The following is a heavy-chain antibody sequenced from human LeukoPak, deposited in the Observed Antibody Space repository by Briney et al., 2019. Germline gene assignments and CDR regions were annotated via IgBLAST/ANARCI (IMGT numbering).Heavy chain of an antibody. J-gene: IGHJ4*02. V-gene: IGHV1-69*13. D-gene: IGHD2-8*02. CDR1: GGTFSSYT. Sequence: ASVKVSCKTSGGTFSSYTISWVRQAPGQGLEWMGGIITILGTANYAQKFQGRVTITADETTSTAYMELSSLRSEDTAVYYCASGYGTGPIDYWGQGTLVTVSS. CDR3: ASGYGTGPIDY. CDR2: IITILGTA.